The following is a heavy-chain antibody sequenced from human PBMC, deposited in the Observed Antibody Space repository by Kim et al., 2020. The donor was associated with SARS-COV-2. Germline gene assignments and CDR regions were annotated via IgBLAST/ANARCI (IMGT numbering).Heavy chain of an antibody. J-gene: IGHJ4*02. CDR2: ISSSSSYI. CDR1: GFTFSSYS. D-gene: IGHD3-22*01. V-gene: IGHV3-21*01. Sequence: GGSLRLSCAASGFTFSSYSMNWVRQAPGKGLEWVSSISSSSSYIYYADSVKGRFTISRDNAKNSLYLQMNSLRAKDTAVYYCARDAVQYYYDSSGLFDYWGQGTLVTVSS. CDR3: ARDAVQYYYDSSGLFDY.